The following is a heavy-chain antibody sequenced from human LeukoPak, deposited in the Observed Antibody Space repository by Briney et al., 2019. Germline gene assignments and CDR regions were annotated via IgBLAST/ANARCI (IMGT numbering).Heavy chain of an antibody. J-gene: IGHJ6*03. CDR2: ITGSGASS. V-gene: IGHV3-23*01. CDR1: GFTFNNYA. CDR3: ARNQDSSWYYYYMDV. Sequence: GGSLRLSCAASGFTFNNYAMTWVRQAPGRGLEWVTTITGSGASSYSADSVRGPFTISRDNSKNTLFLQLNSLRADDTAVYYCARNQDSSWYYYYMDVWGIGTMVTVSS. D-gene: IGHD6-13*01.